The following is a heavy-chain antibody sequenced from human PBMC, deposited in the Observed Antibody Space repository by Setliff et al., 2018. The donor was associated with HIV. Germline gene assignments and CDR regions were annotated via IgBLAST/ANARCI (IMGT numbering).Heavy chain of an antibody. CDR2: IYYSGST. CDR3: ARRPYSSGRFDP. CDR1: GGSISSYY. J-gene: IGHJ5*02. Sequence: TCTVSGGSISSYYCSWIRQPPGKGLEWIGYIYYSGSTNYNPSLKIRVTISVDTSKNHFFLRLTSVTAADTAVYFCARRPYSSGRFDPWGQGTLVTVSS. V-gene: IGHV4-59*08. D-gene: IGHD6-19*01.